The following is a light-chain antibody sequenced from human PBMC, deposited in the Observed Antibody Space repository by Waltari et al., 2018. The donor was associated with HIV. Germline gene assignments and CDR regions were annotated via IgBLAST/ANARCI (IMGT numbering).Light chain of an antibody. CDR1: SSNIGRNT. Sequence: QSVLTQAPSASGTPGQRVIISCSGSSSNIGRNTVSWYQQLPGPAPKLLIFSDNRRPPGIPERFSGSKSGTSASLAISGLQIEDEGDYFCATWDGSLNGVFGGGTKLTVL. J-gene: IGLJ3*02. CDR2: SDN. CDR3: ATWDGSLNGV. V-gene: IGLV1-44*01.